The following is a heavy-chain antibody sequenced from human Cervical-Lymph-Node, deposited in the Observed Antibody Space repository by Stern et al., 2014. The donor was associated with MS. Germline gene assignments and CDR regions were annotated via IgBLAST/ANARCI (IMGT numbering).Heavy chain of an antibody. CDR1: GYTFTSYW. CDR3: ARQRYFDY. CDR2: TFPGGSDM. Sequence: EVQLVQSGPEVKRPGESLKISCQASGYTFTSYWIGWVRQMPGKGLELLAITFPGGSDMRYSRSFQGQVPISADKASSTAYLQWNNLKASDTAIYYCARQRYFDYWGQGTLVTVSS. V-gene: IGHV5-51*01. J-gene: IGHJ4*02.